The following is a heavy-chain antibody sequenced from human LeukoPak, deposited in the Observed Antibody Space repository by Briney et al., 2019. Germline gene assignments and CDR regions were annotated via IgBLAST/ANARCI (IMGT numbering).Heavy chain of an antibody. CDR1: GGSISSYY. CDR3: AGVAVAGIFNYYFDY. V-gene: IGHV4-59*12. Sequence: SETLSLTCTVSGGSISSYYWSWIRQPPGKGLEWIGYIYYSGSTNYNPSLKSRVTISVDTSKNQFSLKLSSVTAADTAVYYCAGVAVAGIFNYYFDYWGQGTLVTVSS. J-gene: IGHJ4*02. CDR2: IYYSGST. D-gene: IGHD6-19*01.